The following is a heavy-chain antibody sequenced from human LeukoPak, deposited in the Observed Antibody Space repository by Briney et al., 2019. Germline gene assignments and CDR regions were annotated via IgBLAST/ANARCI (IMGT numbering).Heavy chain of an antibody. Sequence: GGSLRLSCAASGFSFINHAMSWVRQAPGKGLEWVSVFYAGGSTYYTDSVKGRFTISRDISKNSLYLQMNSLRAEDTAVYYCARDSGDSSGYYPGYWGQGTLVTVSS. CDR2: FYAGGST. V-gene: IGHV3-66*01. J-gene: IGHJ4*02. CDR1: GFSFINHA. CDR3: ARDSGDSSGYYPGY. D-gene: IGHD3-22*01.